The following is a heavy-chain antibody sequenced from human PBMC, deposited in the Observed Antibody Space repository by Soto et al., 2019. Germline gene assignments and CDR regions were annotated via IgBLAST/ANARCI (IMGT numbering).Heavy chain of an antibody. CDR2: ISGSGGST. D-gene: IGHD2-15*01. V-gene: IGHV3-23*01. CDR3: AKSNTYCSGGSCSEYFQH. J-gene: IGHJ1*01. CDR1: GFTFSSYA. Sequence: GGSLRLSCAASGFTFSSYAVSWVRQAPGKGLEWVSAISGSGGSTYYADSVKGRFTIPRDNSKNTLYLQMNSLRAEDTAVYCCAKSNTYCSGGSCSEYFQHWGQGTLVTVSS.